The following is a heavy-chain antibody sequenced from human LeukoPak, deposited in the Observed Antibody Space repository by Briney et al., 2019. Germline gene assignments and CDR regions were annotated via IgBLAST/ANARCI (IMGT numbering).Heavy chain of an antibody. Sequence: SETLSLTCAVYGGSFSGYYWSWIRQPPGKGLEWIGEINHSGSTNYNPSLKSRVTISADTSKNQFSLKLSSVTAADTAVYYCARGRYCSSTSCYHAFDIWGQGTMVTVSS. D-gene: IGHD2-2*01. CDR2: INHSGST. CDR1: GGSFSGYY. V-gene: IGHV4-34*01. CDR3: ARGRYCSSTSCYHAFDI. J-gene: IGHJ3*02.